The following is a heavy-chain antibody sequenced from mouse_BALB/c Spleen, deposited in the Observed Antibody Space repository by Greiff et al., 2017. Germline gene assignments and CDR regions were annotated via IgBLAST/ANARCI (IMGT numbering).Heavy chain of an antibody. CDR1: GFTFSSFG. V-gene: IGHV5-17*02. D-gene: IGHD1-1*01. CDR3: ARDGHYYGSSYGYFDV. J-gene: IGHJ1*01. Sequence: EVMLVESGGGLVQPGGSRKLSCAASGFTFSSFGMHWVRQAPEKGLEWVAYISSGSSTIYYADTVKGRFTISRDNPKNNLYLQMSSLKSEDTAMYYCARDGHYYGSSYGYFDVWGAGTTVTVSS. CDR2: ISSGSSTI.